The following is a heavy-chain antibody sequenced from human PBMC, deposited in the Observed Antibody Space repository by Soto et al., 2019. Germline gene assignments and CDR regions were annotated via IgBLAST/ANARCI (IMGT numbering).Heavy chain of an antibody. CDR3: ARGVVPASWFDP. CDR2: IYSGGST. CDR1: GFTVSSNY. V-gene: IGHV3-66*01. J-gene: IGHJ5*02. Sequence: EVQLVESGGGLVQPGGSLRLSCAASGFTVSSNYMSWVRQAPGKGLEWVSVIYSGGSTYYADSVKGRFTISRDNSKNTLYLQMNSLRAKDTAVYYCARGVVPASWFDPWGQGTLVTVSS. D-gene: IGHD2-2*01.